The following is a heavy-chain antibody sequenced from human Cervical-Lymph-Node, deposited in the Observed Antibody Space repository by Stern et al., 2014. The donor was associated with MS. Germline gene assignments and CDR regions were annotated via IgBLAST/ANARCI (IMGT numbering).Heavy chain of an antibody. J-gene: IGHJ6*02. Sequence: QLVQSGAEVKKPGASVKVSCKASGYTFTAFYIDWVRQAPGQGLEWMGRINCNTGDTNYAQKIQGRVTMTRDTSVSTVYMELSGLTSDDTAVYYCARGTRGLDVWGQGTTVTVSS. CDR1: GYTFTAFY. CDR2: INCNTGDT. CDR3: ARGTRGLDV. V-gene: IGHV1-2*06.